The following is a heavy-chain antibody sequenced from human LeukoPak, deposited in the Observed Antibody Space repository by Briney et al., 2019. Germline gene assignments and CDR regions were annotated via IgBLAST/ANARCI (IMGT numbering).Heavy chain of an antibody. CDR1: GFTVSSNY. V-gene: IGHV3-66*01. D-gene: IGHD2-2*01. J-gene: IGHJ5*02. CDR2: IYSCGST. Sequence: GGSLRLSCAASGFTVSSNYMSWVRQAPGKGLEWVSVIYSCGSTYYADSVKGRFTISRDNSKNTLYLQMNSLRAEDTAVYYCAKVVVPAAISGWFDPWGQGTLVTVSS. CDR3: AKVVVPAAISGWFDP.